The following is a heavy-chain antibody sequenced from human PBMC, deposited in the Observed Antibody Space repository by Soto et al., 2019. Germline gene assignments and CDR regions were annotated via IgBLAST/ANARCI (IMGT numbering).Heavy chain of an antibody. CDR1: GFIFSEST. D-gene: IGHD2-15*01. CDR2: VSTSGRST. CDR3: VKQAHGLDGVAFDY. Sequence: GGSLRLSCSASGFIFSESTIYWVRQVPGKGLEAISAVSTSGRSTYYADSVKDRSTISRDNSKNTLFLQMGSLRPEDTAIYYCVKQAHGLDGVAFDYWGQGTQVTVS. V-gene: IGHV3-64D*06. J-gene: IGHJ4*02.